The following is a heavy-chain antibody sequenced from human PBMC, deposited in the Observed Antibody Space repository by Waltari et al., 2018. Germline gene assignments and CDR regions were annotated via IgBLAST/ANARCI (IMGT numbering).Heavy chain of an antibody. CDR2: ISAYNGNT. D-gene: IGHD3-3*01. J-gene: IGHJ6*03. Sequence: QVQLVQSGDEVKKPGASVKVSCKASGYTFTSHGLSWVRQSPGQGLDWLGWISAYNGNTNYAQKLQGRVTMTTDTSTSTAYMELRSLRSDDTAVYYCARDRSPYYDFWRGIIGDYYMDVWGKGTTVTISS. V-gene: IGHV1-18*01. CDR1: GYTFTSHG. CDR3: ARDRSPYYDFWRGIIGDYYMDV.